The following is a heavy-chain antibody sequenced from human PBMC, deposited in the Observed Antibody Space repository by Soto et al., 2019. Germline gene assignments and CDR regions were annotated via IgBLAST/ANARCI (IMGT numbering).Heavy chain of an antibody. D-gene: IGHD2-15*01. CDR2: ISAYNGNT. J-gene: IGHJ3*02. CDR3: ARDLSGYCSGGSCYLGAFDI. CDR1: GYTFTIYG. V-gene: IGHV1-18*01. Sequence: QVQLVQSGAEVKKPGASVKVSCKASGYTFTIYGISWVRQAPGQGLEWMGWISAYNGNTNYAQKLQGRVTMTTDTSTSTAYMELRGLRSDDTAVYYCARDLSGYCSGGSCYLGAFDIWGQGTMVTVSS.